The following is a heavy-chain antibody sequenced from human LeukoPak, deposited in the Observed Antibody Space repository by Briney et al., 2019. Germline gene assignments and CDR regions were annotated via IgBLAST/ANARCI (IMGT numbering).Heavy chain of an antibody. CDR2: ISCSGGSS. Sequence: GGSLILSCAASGFRFSSYAMSWGRRAPGKGLEWVSPISCSGGSSSDADAVRGRFTISRDNSNITLYLQMNRLRAEDTAVYYCAKDPYYDSSGYSRSGVIVLAYFDYWGQGTLVTVSS. V-gene: IGHV3-23*01. J-gene: IGHJ4*02. CDR3: AKDPYYDSSGYSRSGVIVLAYFDY. D-gene: IGHD3-22*01. CDR1: GFRFSSYA.